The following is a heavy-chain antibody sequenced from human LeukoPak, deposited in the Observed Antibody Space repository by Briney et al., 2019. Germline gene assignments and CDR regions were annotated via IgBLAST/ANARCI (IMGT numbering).Heavy chain of an antibody. D-gene: IGHD4-17*01. V-gene: IGHV4-59*01. CDR3: ARGSGAYGEDY. CDR2: IYYSGST. Sequence: SETLSLTCTVWGRSISSYYWSCIREPPSKALEWIGYIYYSGSTNYNPSFKSRVTISVDTSKNQFSLKLSSVTAADTAVYYCARGSGAYGEDYWGQGTLVTVSS. J-gene: IGHJ4*02. CDR1: GRSISSYY.